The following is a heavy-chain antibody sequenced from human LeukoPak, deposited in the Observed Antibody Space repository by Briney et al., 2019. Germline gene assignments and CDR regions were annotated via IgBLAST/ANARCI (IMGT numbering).Heavy chain of an antibody. CDR3: ARDHFAVAGTDFDY. V-gene: IGHV3-48*03. CDR2: ISTSGNVI. Sequence: GGSLRLSCAASGFTFSSYEMNWVRQAPGKGLEWVSYISTSGNVIHYADSVKGRFTVSRDNGKNSLYLQMSSLRAEDTAIYYCARDHFAVAGTDFDYWGQGTLVTVSS. J-gene: IGHJ4*02. D-gene: IGHD6-19*01. CDR1: GFTFSSYE.